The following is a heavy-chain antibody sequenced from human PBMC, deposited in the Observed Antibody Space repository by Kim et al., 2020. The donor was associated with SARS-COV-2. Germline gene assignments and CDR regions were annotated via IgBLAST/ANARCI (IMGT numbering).Heavy chain of an antibody. CDR1: GFTFDDYD. Sequence: GGSLRLSCAASGFTFDDYDMHWVRQAPGKGLEWVSGISWNSGSIGYADSVKGRFTISRDNAKNSLYLQMNSLRAEDTALYYCAKDSGWYLSDYYYGMDVWGQGTTVTVSS. CDR3: AKDSGWYLSDYYYGMDV. V-gene: IGHV3-9*01. J-gene: IGHJ6*02. D-gene: IGHD6-19*01. CDR2: ISWNSGSI.